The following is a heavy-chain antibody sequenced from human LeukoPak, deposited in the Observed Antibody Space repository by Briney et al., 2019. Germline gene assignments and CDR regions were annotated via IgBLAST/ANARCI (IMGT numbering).Heavy chain of an antibody. CDR2: IYWNDDK. CDR1: GFSLSTSGVG. V-gene: IGHV2-5*01. CDR3: AHSGTVTTPHDAFDI. Sequence: SGPTLVNPTQTLTLTCTFSGFSLSTSGVGGGWIRQPPGKALEWLALIYWNDDKRYSPSLKSRLTITKDTSKNQVVLTVTNMDPVDTATYYCAHSGTVTTPHDAFDIWGQGTMVTVSS. J-gene: IGHJ3*02. D-gene: IGHD4-17*01.